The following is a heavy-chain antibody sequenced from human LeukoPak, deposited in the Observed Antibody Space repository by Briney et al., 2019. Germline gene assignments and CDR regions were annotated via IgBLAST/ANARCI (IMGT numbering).Heavy chain of an antibody. CDR2: IYHSGST. V-gene: IGHV4-30-2*01. Sequence: SQTLSLTCAVSGGSISSGGYSWSWIRQPPGKGLEWIGYIYHSGSTYYNPSLKSRVTISVDRSKNQFSLKLSSVTAADTAVYYCARYQIDFPFDYWGQGTLVTVSS. J-gene: IGHJ4*02. CDR3: ARYQIDFPFDY. CDR1: GGSISSGGYS. D-gene: IGHD2-2*01.